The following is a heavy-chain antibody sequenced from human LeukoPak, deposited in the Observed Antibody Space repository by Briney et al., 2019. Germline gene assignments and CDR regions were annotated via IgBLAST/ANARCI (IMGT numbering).Heavy chain of an antibody. CDR2: IYHSGST. Sequence: SETLSLTCTVSGYSINSGYYWAWIRQPPGKGLQWIGSIYHSGSTYYNPSLKSRVTISIDTSKNQFSLKLSSVTAADTAVYYCARGIEKWELLTRITDYFDYWGQGTLVTVSS. J-gene: IGHJ4*02. CDR1: GYSINSGYY. D-gene: IGHD1-26*01. V-gene: IGHV4-38-2*02. CDR3: ARGIEKWELLTRITDYFDY.